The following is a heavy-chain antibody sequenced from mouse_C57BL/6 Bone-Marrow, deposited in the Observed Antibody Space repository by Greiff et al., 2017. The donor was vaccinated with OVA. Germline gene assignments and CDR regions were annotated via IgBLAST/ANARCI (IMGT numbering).Heavy chain of an antibody. J-gene: IGHJ2*01. D-gene: IGHD4-1*01. CDR1: GYSITSDY. V-gene: IGHV3-8*01. CDR2: ISYSGST. CDR3: ARYNAGTLTYFDY. Sequence: EVKLVESGPGLAKPSQTLSLTCSVTGYSITSDYWNWIRKFPGNKLEYMGYISYSGSTYYNPSLKSRISITRDTSKNQYYLQLNAVTTEDTATYYCARYNAGTLTYFDYWGQGTTLTVSS.